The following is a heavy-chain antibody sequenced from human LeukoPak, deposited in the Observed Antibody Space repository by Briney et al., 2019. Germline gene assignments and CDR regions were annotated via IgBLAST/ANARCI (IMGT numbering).Heavy chain of an antibody. J-gene: IGHJ4*02. D-gene: IGHD6-19*01. V-gene: IGHV3-7*04. CDR1: GFTFSTYW. Sequence: GGSLRLSCAASGFTFSTYWMSWVRQAPGKGLEWVASLKQDESEKHYVDSVKGRFTISRDNAKNSLYLQMNSLRAEDTAVYYCARYGYNSALDYWGQGTLVTVPS. CDR2: LKQDESEK. CDR3: ARYGYNSALDY.